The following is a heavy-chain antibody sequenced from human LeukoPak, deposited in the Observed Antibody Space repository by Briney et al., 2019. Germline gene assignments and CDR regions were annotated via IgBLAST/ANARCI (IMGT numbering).Heavy chain of an antibody. D-gene: IGHD5-24*01. Sequence: GGSLRLSCAAPGFTFSSYWMHWVRQAPGKGLVWVSRINSDGSSTSYADSVKGRFTISRDNAKNTLYLQMNSLRAEDTAVYYCARGDGRDGYNFAYWGQGTLVTVSS. CDR2: INSDGSST. V-gene: IGHV3-74*01. CDR1: GFTFSSYW. CDR3: ARGDGRDGYNFAY. J-gene: IGHJ4*02.